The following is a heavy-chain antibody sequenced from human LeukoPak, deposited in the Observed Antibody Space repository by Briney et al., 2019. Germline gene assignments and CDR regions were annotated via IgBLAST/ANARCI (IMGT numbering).Heavy chain of an antibody. D-gene: IGHD4-17*01. V-gene: IGHV4-4*07. CDR3: ARGPLTVTRGFDP. CDR1: GGSINIYY. Sequence: PSETLSLTCTVSGGSINIYYWSWIRQPAGKGLEWIGRIYTSGSTNYNPSLKSRVTMSVDTSKNQFTLKLSSVTAADTAIYYCARGPLTVTRGFDPWGQGTLVTVSS. J-gene: IGHJ5*02. CDR2: IYTSGST.